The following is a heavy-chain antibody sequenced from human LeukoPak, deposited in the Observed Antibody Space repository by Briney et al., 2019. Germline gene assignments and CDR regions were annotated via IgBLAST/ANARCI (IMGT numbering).Heavy chain of an antibody. J-gene: IGHJ4*02. CDR1: GFTFDDYA. CDR3: AKASDYGDFSY. V-gene: IGHV3-9*01. CDR2: ISWNSGSI. D-gene: IGHD4-17*01. Sequence: PGRSLRLSCAASGFTFDDYAMHWVRQAPGKGLEWVSGISWNSGSIGHADSVKGRFTISRDNAKNSLYLQMNSLRAEDTALYYCAKASDYGDFSYWGQGTLVTVSS.